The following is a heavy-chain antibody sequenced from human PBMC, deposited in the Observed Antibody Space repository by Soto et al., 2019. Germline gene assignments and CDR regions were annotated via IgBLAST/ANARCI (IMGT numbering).Heavy chain of an antibody. V-gene: IGHV3-72*01. CDR1: GFTFSDHY. CDR2: TRNKANSYTT. CDR3: ARGALRVGATTAFDY. J-gene: IGHJ4*02. Sequence: EVQLVESGGGLVQPGGSLRLSCAASGFTFSDHYMDWVRQAPGKGLEWVGRTRNKANSYTTEYAASGKGRFTISRDDSKNSLYLQMNSLKTEDTAVYYCARGALRVGATTAFDYWGQGTLVTVSS. D-gene: IGHD1-26*01.